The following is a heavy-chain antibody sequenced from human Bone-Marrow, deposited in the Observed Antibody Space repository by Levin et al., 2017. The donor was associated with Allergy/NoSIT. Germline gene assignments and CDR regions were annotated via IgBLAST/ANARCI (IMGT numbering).Heavy chain of an antibody. V-gene: IGHV3-30-3*01. CDR1: GFTFSSYA. Sequence: GGSLRLSCAASGFTFSSYAMHWVRQAPGKGLEWVAVISYDGSNKYYADSVKGRFTISRDNSKNTLYLQMNSLRAEDTAVYYCVRWETYSGSYYFDYWGQGTLVTVSS. CDR2: ISYDGSNK. J-gene: IGHJ4*02. CDR3: VRWETYSGSYYFDY. D-gene: IGHD1-26*01.